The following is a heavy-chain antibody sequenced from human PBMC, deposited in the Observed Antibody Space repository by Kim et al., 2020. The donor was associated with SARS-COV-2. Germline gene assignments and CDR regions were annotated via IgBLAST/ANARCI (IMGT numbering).Heavy chain of an antibody. CDR1: GGSISSSSYY. CDR2: IYYSGST. Sequence: SETLSLTCTVSGGSISSSSYYWGWIRQPPGKGLEWIGSIYYSGSTYYNPSLKSRVTISVDTSKNQFSLKLSSVTAADTAVYYCARLGLHDYGDYRGWDYWGQGTLVTASS. D-gene: IGHD4-17*01. J-gene: IGHJ4*02. V-gene: IGHV4-39*01. CDR3: ARLGLHDYGDYRGWDY.